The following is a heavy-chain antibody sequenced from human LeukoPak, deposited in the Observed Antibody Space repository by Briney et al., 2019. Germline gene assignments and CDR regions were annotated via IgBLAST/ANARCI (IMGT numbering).Heavy chain of an antibody. J-gene: IGHJ4*02. CDR3: ARGGGNGRFDY. CDR1: GFTFSNSW. CDR2: ISKDGSKE. Sequence: PGGSLRLSCIASGFTFSNSWMTWVRQSPGKGLEWVAVISKDGSKEYYADSVKGRFTISRDSFKNTVYLQMNSLRAEDTAVYYCARGGGNGRFDYWGQGALVTVSS. V-gene: IGHV3-30*03. D-gene: IGHD2-8*01.